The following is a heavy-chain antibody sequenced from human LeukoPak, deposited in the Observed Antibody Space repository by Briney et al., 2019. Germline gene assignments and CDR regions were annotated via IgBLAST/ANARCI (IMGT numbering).Heavy chain of an antibody. Sequence: GGSLRLSCAASGFTFSSYSMNWVRQAPGKGLEWVSSISSSSSYIYYADSVKGRFTISRDNAKNSLYLQMNSLRAEDTAVYYCARATQQWLVKLDYWGQGILVTVSS. CDR3: ARATQQWLVKLDY. V-gene: IGHV3-21*01. D-gene: IGHD6-19*01. CDR1: GFTFSSYS. CDR2: ISSSSSYI. J-gene: IGHJ4*02.